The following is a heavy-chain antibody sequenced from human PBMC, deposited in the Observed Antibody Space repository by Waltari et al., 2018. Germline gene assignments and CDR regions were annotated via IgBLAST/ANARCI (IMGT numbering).Heavy chain of an antibody. Sequence: VQVVESVGGLVQPGCSLKFPCATSGFRFLASTIHWVRKTSGRGLEWVGRIRRQPFNYATAYSESVKGRFTISRDDSKNTAYLQMNNLMTEDTAVYYCSGGEVTGTDFWGQGTLVTVSS. V-gene: IGHV3-73*01. CDR2: IRRQPFNYAT. D-gene: IGHD1-1*01. CDR1: GFRFLAST. J-gene: IGHJ4*02. CDR3: SGGEVTGTDF.